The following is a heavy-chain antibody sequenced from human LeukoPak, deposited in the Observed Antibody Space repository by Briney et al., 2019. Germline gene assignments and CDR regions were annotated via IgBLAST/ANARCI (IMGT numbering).Heavy chain of an antibody. V-gene: IGHV4-59*08. Sequence: SETLSLTCTVSGGSISSYYWSWIRQPPGKGLEWIGYIYCSGSTNYNPSLKSRVTISVDTSKNQFSLKLSSVTAADTAVYYCARCGRGYDVWGQGTTVTVSS. CDR1: GGSISSYY. D-gene: IGHD3-10*01. CDR2: IYCSGST. CDR3: ARCGRGYDV. J-gene: IGHJ6*02.